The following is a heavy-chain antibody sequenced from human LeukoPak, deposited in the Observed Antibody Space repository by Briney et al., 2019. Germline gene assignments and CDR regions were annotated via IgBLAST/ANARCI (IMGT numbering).Heavy chain of an antibody. Sequence: SETLSLTCTVSGGSISSSSYYWGWIRQPPGKGLESIGTIYYSGSTYYNPSLKSRVTISVDTSKNQFSLKLSSVTAADTAVYYCARANYYDNSGYSRGAFDIWGQGTMVTVSS. CDR1: GGSISSSSYY. J-gene: IGHJ3*02. V-gene: IGHV4-39*07. CDR2: IYYSGST. D-gene: IGHD3-22*01. CDR3: ARANYYDNSGYSRGAFDI.